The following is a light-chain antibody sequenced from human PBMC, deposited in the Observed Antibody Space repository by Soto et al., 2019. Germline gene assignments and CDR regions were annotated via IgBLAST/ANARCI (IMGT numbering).Light chain of an antibody. Sequence: ENVLTQSPATLSLSPGERATLSCRASQSVGSYLAWYQQKPGQAPRLLIYDASNRATGIPDRFSGSGSGTDFTLTINSREPEDFAVYYCQQRSNWPRTFGGGTKVEIK. J-gene: IGKJ4*01. V-gene: IGKV3-11*01. CDR2: DAS. CDR1: QSVGSY. CDR3: QQRSNWPRT.